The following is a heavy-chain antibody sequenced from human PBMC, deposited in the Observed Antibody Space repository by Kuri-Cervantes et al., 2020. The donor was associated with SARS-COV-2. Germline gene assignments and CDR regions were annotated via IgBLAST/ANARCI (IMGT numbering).Heavy chain of an antibody. V-gene: IGHV1-69*05. D-gene: IGHD1-26*01. J-gene: IGHJ4*02. CDR3: AVGTVHYFDY. Sequence: SVKVSCKASGGTFSSSAISWVRQAPGQGLEWMGGIIPIFGTANYAQKFQGRVTMTTDTSTSTAYMELRSLRPDDTAVYYCAVGTVHYFDYWGQGTLVTVSS. CDR2: IIPIFGTA. CDR1: GGTFSSSA.